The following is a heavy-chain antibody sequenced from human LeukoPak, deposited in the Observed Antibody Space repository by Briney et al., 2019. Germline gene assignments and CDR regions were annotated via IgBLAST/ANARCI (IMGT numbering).Heavy chain of an antibody. D-gene: IGHD2/OR15-2a*01. CDR2: IRSHRDGGTT. J-gene: IGHJ4*02. Sequence: PGGSLRLSCAASGFTFSDIWMSWVRQAPGKGLEWVGRIRSHRDGGTTDYAAFVKGRFIISRDDSKGIVYLQMNTLTTEDTAVYSCSAVSGAGNKDFDYWGQGTLVSVS. V-gene: IGHV3-15*01. CDR1: GFTFSDIW. CDR3: SAVSGAGNKDFDY.